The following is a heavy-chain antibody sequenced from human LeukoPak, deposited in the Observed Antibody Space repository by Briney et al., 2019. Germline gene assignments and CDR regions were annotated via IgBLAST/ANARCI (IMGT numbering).Heavy chain of an antibody. V-gene: IGHV1-18*01. D-gene: IGHD2-2*01. Sequence: GASVKVSCKASGYTFTSYGISWVRQAPGQGLEWMGWISAYNGNTNYAQKFQGRVTMTRDTSISTAYMDLSSLYSDDTAVYYCMVVVAAKIAYWGQGTLVTVSS. CDR3: MVVVAAKIAY. J-gene: IGHJ4*02. CDR2: ISAYNGNT. CDR1: GYTFTSYG.